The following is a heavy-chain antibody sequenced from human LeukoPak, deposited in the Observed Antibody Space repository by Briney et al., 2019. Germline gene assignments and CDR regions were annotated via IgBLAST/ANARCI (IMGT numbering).Heavy chain of an antibody. CDR3: ARGYFGPVGSCYYFDY. J-gene: IGHJ4*02. V-gene: IGHV1-18*01. CDR2: ISAYNGNT. D-gene: IGHD3-9*01. Sequence: WASVKVSCKASGYTFTSYGISWVRQAPGQGLEWMGWISAYNGNTNYAQKLQGRVTMTTDTSTSTAYMELRSLRSDDTAVYYCARGYFGPVGSCYYFDYWGQGTLVTVSS. CDR1: GYTFTSYG.